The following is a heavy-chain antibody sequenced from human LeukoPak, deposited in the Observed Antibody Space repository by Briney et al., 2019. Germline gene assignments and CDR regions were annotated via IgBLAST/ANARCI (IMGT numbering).Heavy chain of an antibody. Sequence: GGSLRLSCAASGFTFSSYAMSWVRQAPGKGLEWVSAISGSGGSTYYADSVKGRFTISRDNSKNTLYLQMNSLRAEDTAVYYCAKDEEEYYDSSGYYANYWGQGTLVTVSS. D-gene: IGHD3-22*01. CDR2: ISGSGGST. J-gene: IGHJ4*02. CDR1: GFTFSSYA. V-gene: IGHV3-23*01. CDR3: AKDEEEYYDSSGYYANY.